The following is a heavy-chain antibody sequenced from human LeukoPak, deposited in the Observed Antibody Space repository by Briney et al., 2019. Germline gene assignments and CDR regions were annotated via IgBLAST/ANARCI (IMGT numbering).Heavy chain of an antibody. CDR1: GFTVSSNY. CDR2: IYSGGNT. J-gene: IGHJ3*02. Sequence: PGGSLRLSCAASGFTVSSNYMSWVRQAPGKGLEWVSVIYSGGNTYYADSAKGRFTISRDNSKNTLYLQMNSLRAEDTAVYYCARAGIPGAFDIWGQGTMVTVSS. V-gene: IGHV3-53*01. CDR3: ARAGIPGAFDI.